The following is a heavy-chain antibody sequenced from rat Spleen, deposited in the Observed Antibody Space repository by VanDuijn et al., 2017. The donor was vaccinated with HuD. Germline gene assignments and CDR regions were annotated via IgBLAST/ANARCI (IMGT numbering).Heavy chain of an antibody. Sequence: EVQLVESGGGLVQPGRSLKLSCAASGFTFSNYGMHWIRQAPTKGLEWVASISPSGGSTYYRDSVKGRFTISRDIAKSTLSLQMDSLRSEDTATYYCARRHYGYTDYFDYWGQGVMVTVSS. J-gene: IGHJ2*01. D-gene: IGHD1-9*01. V-gene: IGHV5-19*01. CDR2: ISPSGGST. CDR1: GFTFSNYG. CDR3: ARRHYGYTDYFDY.